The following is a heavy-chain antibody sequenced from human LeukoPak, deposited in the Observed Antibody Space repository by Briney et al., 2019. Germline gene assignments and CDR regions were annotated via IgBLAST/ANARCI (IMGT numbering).Heavy chain of an antibody. V-gene: IGHV3-11*01. Sequence: PGGSLRLSYAASGFTFSDYYMSWIRQAPGKGLEWVSYISSSGSTIYYADSVKGRFTISRDNAKNSLYLQMNSLRAEDTAVYYCARVPPMVRGVIRASIGYYYYYGMDVWGQGTTVTVSS. CDR2: ISSSGSTI. D-gene: IGHD3-10*01. CDR3: ARVPPMVRGVIRASIGYYYYYGMDV. J-gene: IGHJ6*02. CDR1: GFTFSDYY.